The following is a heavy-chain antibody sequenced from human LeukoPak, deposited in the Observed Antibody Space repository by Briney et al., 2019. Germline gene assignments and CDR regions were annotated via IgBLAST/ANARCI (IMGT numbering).Heavy chain of an antibody. D-gene: IGHD3-3*01. CDR2: IIPIFGTA. CDR1: GGTFSSYA. J-gene: IGHJ3*02. V-gene: IGHV1-69*01. Sequence: GSSVKVSCXASGGTFSSYAISWVRQAPGQGLEWMGGIIPIFGTANYAQKFQGRVTITADESTSTAYMELSSLRSEDTAVYYCARVGEHITIFGVVRFAFDIWGQGTMVTVSS. CDR3: ARVGEHITIFGVVRFAFDI.